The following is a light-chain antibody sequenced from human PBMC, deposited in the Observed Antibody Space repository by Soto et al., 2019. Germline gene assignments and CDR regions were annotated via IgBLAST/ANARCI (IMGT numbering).Light chain of an antibody. CDR2: GAS. CDR1: QTVTND. Sequence: EFVLTQSPGTLSLSPGERVTLSCRAIQTVTNDYLAWYQQKDGQAPRLLIYGASTRATGIPARFSGSGSGTEFTLTISSLQSEDFAVYYCQQYNNWPPFTFGGGTKVDI. V-gene: IGKV3-15*01. CDR3: QQYNNWPPFT. J-gene: IGKJ4*01.